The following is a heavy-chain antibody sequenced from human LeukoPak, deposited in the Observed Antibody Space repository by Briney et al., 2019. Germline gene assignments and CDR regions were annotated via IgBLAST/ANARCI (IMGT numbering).Heavy chain of an antibody. CDR1: GFTVSSNY. CDR2: IYSGGST. V-gene: IGHV3-53*05. CDR3: ARDFEQWPFSFDY. J-gene: IGHJ4*02. Sequence: GGSLRLSCAASGFTVSSNYMSWVRQAPGKGLEWVSVIYSGGSTYYADSVKGRFTISRDNSKNTLYLQMNSLRAEDTAVYYCARDFEQWPFSFDYWGQGTLVTVSS. D-gene: IGHD6-19*01.